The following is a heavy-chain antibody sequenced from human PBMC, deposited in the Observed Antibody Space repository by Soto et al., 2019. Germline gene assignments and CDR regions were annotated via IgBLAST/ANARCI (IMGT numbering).Heavy chain of an antibody. CDR1: GFTFSSYS. CDR3: ARDRNWGYDY. V-gene: IGHV3-21*01. CDR2: ISSSGSTI. D-gene: IGHD7-27*01. J-gene: IGHJ4*02. Sequence: EVQLVESGGGLVKPGGSLRLSCAASGFTFSSYSMNWVRQAPGKGLEWVSSISSSGSTIYYADSVKGRFTISRDNAKNSLYLQMNSLRAEDTAVYYCARDRNWGYDYWGQGTLVTVSS.